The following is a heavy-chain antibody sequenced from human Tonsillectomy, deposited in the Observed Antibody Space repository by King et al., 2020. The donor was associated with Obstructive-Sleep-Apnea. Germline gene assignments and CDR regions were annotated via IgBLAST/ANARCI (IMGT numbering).Heavy chain of an antibody. CDR2: ISWNSGNI. CDR1: GFTFDDYA. Sequence: VQLVESGGGLVQPGRSLRLSCAASGFTFDDYAMHWVRQAPGKGLEWVSGISWNSGNIGYADSVKGRFTISRDNAKNSLYLQMNSLRAEDTALYYCAKDVVVAASYAFDIWGQGTMVTVSS. V-gene: IGHV3-9*01. CDR3: AKDVVVAASYAFDI. J-gene: IGHJ3*02. D-gene: IGHD2-15*01.